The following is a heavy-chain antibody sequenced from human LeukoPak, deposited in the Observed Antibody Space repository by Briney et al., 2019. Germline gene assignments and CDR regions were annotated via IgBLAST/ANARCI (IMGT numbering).Heavy chain of an antibody. CDR2: ISAYNGYT. J-gene: IGHJ1*01. CDR1: GYTFTNYG. CDR3: ARDKGVTTEATQHFQH. Sequence: GASVKVSCKASGYTFTNYGISWVRQAPGQGLEWMGWISAYNGYTDYAQKFQFRVTMTTDTSKSKAYMELRNLKSDGPGVYYFARDKGVTTEATQHFQHWGQGTLVTVSS. D-gene: IGHD4-23*01. V-gene: IGHV1-18*01.